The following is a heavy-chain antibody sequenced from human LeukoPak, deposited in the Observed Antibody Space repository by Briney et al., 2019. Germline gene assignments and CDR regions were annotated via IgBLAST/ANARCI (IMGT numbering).Heavy chain of an antibody. V-gene: IGHV4-59*01. CDR1: GGSISSYY. J-gene: IGHJ6*04. Sequence: SETLSLTCTVSGGSISSYYWSWVRQPPGKGLEWIGYIYNSGSTNYNPSLKSRVTISVDTSKNQFSLKLSSVTAADTAVYYCARYGSGSYYYYYGMDVWGKGTTVTVSS. CDR3: ARYGSGSYYYYYGMDV. D-gene: IGHD3-10*01. CDR2: IYNSGST.